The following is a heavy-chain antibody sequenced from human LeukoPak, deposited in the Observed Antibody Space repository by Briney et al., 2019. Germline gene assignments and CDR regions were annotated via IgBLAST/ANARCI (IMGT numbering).Heavy chain of an antibody. J-gene: IGHJ4*02. CDR1: GGSISLWQ. Sequence: QPSETLSLTCSVSGGSISLWQWNWIRQVAGRGLEWIGRLHTSGGPKYNPSLKSRVTMSLDASKNQFFLKVSSVTAADTAVYFCATGGGPFDYWGQGILVTVSS. V-gene: IGHV4-4*07. CDR3: ATGGGPFDY. D-gene: IGHD3-16*01. CDR2: LHTSGGP.